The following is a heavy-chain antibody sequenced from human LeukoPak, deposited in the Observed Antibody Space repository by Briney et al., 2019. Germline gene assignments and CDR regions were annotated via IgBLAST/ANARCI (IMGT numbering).Heavy chain of an antibody. J-gene: IGHJ3*02. D-gene: IGHD3-16*02. V-gene: IGHV4-31*03. CDR2: IYYSGST. CDR1: GGSISSGGYY. CDR3: ARVIRRSDAFDT. Sequence: SETLSLTCTVSGGSISSGGYYWSWIRQHPGKGLEWIGYIYYSGSTYYNPSLKSRVTISVDTSKNQFSLKLSSVTAADTAVYYCARVIRRSDAFDTWGQGTMVTVSS.